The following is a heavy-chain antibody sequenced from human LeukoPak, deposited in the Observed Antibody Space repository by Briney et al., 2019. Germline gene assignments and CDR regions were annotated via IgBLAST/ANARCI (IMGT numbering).Heavy chain of an antibody. D-gene: IGHD5-24*01. J-gene: IGHJ6*02. CDR3: ARDQRWLQFGYGMDV. V-gene: IGHV1-69*04. CDR2: IIPILGIA. Sequence: SVKVSCKASEGTFSSYAISWVRQAPGQGLEWMGRIIPILGIANYAQKFQGRVTITADKSTSTAYMELSSLRSEDTAVYYCARDQRWLQFGYGMDVWGQGTTVTVSS. CDR1: EGTFSSYA.